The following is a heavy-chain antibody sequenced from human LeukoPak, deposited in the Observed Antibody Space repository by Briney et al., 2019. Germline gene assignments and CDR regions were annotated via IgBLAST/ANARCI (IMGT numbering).Heavy chain of an antibody. CDR1: GLTFNNYA. Sequence: GGSLRLSCAVSGLTFNNYAMSWVRQAPGKGLEWVAVIWYDGSNKYYADSVKGRFTISRDNSKNTLYLQMNSLRAEDTAVYYCARENTAMAFDYWGQGTLVTVSS. D-gene: IGHD5-18*01. CDR2: IWYDGSNK. V-gene: IGHV3-33*08. J-gene: IGHJ4*02. CDR3: ARENTAMAFDY.